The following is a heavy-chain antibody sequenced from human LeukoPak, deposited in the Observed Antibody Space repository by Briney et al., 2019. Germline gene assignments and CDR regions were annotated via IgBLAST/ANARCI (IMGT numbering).Heavy chain of an antibody. CDR3: AKRLAVAHDAFDI. V-gene: IGHV3-23*01. CDR1: GFTFNNYA. D-gene: IGHD6-19*01. J-gene: IGHJ3*02. Sequence: GGSLRLSCAASGFTFNNYAMTWVRQPPGKGLEWVSAISDSGGGTSYADSVKGRFTISRDNSKNTLYLHMNSLRAEDTAVYYCAKRLAVAHDAFDIWGQGTMVTVSS. CDR2: ISDSGGGT.